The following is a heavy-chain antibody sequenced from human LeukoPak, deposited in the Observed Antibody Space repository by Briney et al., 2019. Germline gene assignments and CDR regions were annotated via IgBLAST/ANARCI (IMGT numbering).Heavy chain of an antibody. D-gene: IGHD6-13*01. J-gene: IGHJ4*02. CDR3: ARGRYLTTGGGAAAGFLDY. CDR1: GYPISMGYF. CDR2: INHSGST. V-gene: IGHV4-38-2*02. Sequence: PSETLSLTCTVSGYPISMGYFWGWIRQPPGKGLEWIGEINHSGSTNYNPSLKSRVTISVDTSQKQFSLRLSSVTAADTAVYYCARGRYLTTGGGAAAGFLDYWGQGTLVTVSS.